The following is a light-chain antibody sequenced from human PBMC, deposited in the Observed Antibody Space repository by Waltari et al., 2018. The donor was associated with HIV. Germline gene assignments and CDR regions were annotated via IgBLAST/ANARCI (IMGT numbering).Light chain of an antibody. J-gene: IGKJ1*01. CDR1: QTVSSGY. Sequence: EIVLTQSPGTLSLSPGEGATLSCRASQTVSSGYLAWYQQKPGQSPRLLIYGASSRATGIPDRFSVSGSGTDFTLTISRLEPEDFAVYYCQHYGSSSTWTFGQGTKVEIK. CDR3: QHYGSSSTWT. V-gene: IGKV3-20*01. CDR2: GAS.